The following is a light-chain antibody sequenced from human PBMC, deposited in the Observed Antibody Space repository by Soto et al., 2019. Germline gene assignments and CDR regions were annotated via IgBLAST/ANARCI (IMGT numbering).Light chain of an antibody. V-gene: IGLV2-8*01. CDR3: SSYAGTPYV. CDR2: DVS. CDR1: SSDIGAYKY. Sequence: QAALHQPPSASGSPGQSVTISCTGTSSDIGAYKYVSWYQQHPGKAPKLVIYDVSKRPSGVPDRFSGSKSGTTASLTVSGLQAEDEADDYCSSYAGTPYVFGTGTKVTVL. J-gene: IGLJ1*01.